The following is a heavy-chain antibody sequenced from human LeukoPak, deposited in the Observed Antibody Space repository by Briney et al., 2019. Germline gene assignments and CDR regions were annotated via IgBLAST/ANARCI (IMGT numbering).Heavy chain of an antibody. CDR3: ARRAVDNSYYYYMDV. Sequence: GASVKVSCKASGYCFTDYYMHWVRQARGQGLEWMGWINPNSGGTNYAQKFQGRVTITRNTSISTAYMEVSSLRYEDTAVYYCARRAVDNSYYYYMDVWGKGTTVTVSS. J-gene: IGHJ6*03. D-gene: IGHD6-19*01. CDR1: GYCFTDYY. V-gene: IGHV1-2*02. CDR2: INPNSGGT.